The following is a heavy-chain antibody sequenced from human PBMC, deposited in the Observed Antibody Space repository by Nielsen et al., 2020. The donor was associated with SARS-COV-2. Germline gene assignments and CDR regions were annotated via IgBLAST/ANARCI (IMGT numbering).Heavy chain of an antibody. CDR1: GGSISSSNW. V-gene: IGHV4-4*02. D-gene: IGHD6-13*01. CDR3: ARGRSSWPYYYYGMDV. J-gene: IGHJ6*02. CDR2: IYHSGST. Sequence: GSLRLSCAVSGGSISSSNWWSWVRQPPGKGLEWIGEIYHSGSTNYNPSLKSRVTISVDKSKNQFSLKLSSVTAADTAVYYCARGRSSWPYYYYGMDVWGQGTTVTVSS.